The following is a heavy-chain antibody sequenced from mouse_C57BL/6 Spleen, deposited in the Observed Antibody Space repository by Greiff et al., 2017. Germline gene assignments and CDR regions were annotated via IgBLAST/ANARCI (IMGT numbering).Heavy chain of an antibody. J-gene: IGHJ2*01. D-gene: IGHD2-3*01. CDR1: GFTFSSYG. CDR2: ISSGGSYT. V-gene: IGHV5-6*01. Sequence: EVQLVESGGDLVKPGGSLKLSCAASGFTFSSYGMSWVRQTPDKRLEWVATISSGGSYTYYPDSVKGRFTISRDNAKNTLYLQMSSLKSEDTAMYYCARRQSYDGYSYFDYWGQGTTLTVSS. CDR3: ARRQSYDGYSYFDY.